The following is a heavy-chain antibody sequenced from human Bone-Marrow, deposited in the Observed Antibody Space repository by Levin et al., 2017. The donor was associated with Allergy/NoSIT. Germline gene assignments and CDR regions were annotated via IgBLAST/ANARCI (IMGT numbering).Heavy chain of an antibody. Sequence: GGSLRLSCAVSGFTVSNNYMNWVRQAPGKGLEWVSLIYSRGTTNYAASVKGRFTISRDSSTNILYLQMNSLRVEDTAVYSCTREASPIAVAGGNIWGKGTMVTVSS. CDR1: GFTVSNNY. V-gene: IGHV3-53*01. CDR2: IYSRGTT. D-gene: IGHD6-19*01. CDR3: TREASPIAVAGGNI. J-gene: IGHJ3*02.